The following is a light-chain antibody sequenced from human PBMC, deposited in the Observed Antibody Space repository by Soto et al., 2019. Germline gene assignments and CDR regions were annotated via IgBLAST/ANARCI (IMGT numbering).Light chain of an antibody. V-gene: IGKV3-20*01. Sequence: EVVLAQSPGTLSLSPGERATLSCRASQSVSSSQLTWFQQKPGQAPRLLIYAVSRRAAGIPDRFSGSGSRTDFTLIISRLEPEDFAVYYCQQYGRVPHTFGGGNKVEIK. CDR3: QQYGRVPHT. CDR1: QSVSSSQ. J-gene: IGKJ4*01. CDR2: AVS.